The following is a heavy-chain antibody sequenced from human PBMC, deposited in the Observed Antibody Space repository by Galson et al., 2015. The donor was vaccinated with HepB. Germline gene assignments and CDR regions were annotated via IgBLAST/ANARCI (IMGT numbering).Heavy chain of an antibody. Sequence: SLRLSCAGSGFTFSSYAMSWVRQAPGKGLEWVSDISGDGDNTYYADSVKGRCTVSRDNSKNTLYLQMNSLRAEDTAGYYCVSSPGGPLFSWCDPWGQGTLVTVSS. D-gene: IGHD2-21*01. CDR3: VSSPGGPLFSWCDP. CDR1: GFTFSSYA. V-gene: IGHV3-23*01. CDR2: ISGDGDNT. J-gene: IGHJ5*02.